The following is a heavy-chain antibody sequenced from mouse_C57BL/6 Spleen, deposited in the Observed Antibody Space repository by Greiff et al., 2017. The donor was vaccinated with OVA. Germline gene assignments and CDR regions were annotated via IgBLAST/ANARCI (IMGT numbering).Heavy chain of an antibody. CDR3: ARSSSGYGAMDY. Sequence: QVQLQQSGAELVKPGASVKISCKASGYAFSSYWMNWVKQRPGKGLEWIGQIYPGDGDTNYNGKFKGKATLTADQSSSTAYMQLSSLTSEESAVYFCARSSSGYGAMDYWGQGTSVTVSS. D-gene: IGHD3-2*02. CDR1: GYAFSSYW. V-gene: IGHV1-80*01. J-gene: IGHJ4*01. CDR2: IYPGDGDT.